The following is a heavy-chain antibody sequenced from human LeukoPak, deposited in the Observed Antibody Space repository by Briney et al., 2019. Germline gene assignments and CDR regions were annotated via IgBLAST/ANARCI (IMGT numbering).Heavy chain of an antibody. J-gene: IGHJ6*02. CDR2: INHNGNVN. CDR1: GFTFSSYA. Sequence: GGSLRLSCAASGFTFSSYAMHWARQAPGKELEWVASINHNGNVNYYVDSVKGRFTISRDNAKNSLYLQMSNLRAEDTAVYFCARGGGLDVWGQGATVTVSS. V-gene: IGHV3-7*03. CDR3: ARGGGLDV. D-gene: IGHD3-16*01.